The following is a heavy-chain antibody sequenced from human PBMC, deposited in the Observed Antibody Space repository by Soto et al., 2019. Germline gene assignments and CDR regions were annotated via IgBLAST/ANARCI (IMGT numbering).Heavy chain of an antibody. V-gene: IGHV3-23*01. CDR1: GFTFSAYA. D-gene: IGHD3-3*01. J-gene: IGHJ4*02. Sequence: PGGSLRLSCAASGFTFSAYAMSWVRQAPGKGLQWVSGVGGSDTDKHYADSVRGRFTVSRDNSKNTLYLQMNSLRADDTAVYYCERDLLRFLEWSRDSEYWGQGTLVTLSS. CDR2: VGGSDTDK. CDR3: ERDLLRFLEWSRDSEY.